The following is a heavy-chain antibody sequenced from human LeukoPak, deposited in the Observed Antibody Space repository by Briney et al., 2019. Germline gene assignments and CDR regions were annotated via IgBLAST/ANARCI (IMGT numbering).Heavy chain of an antibody. V-gene: IGHV3-9*01. CDR2: ISWNSGSI. J-gene: IGHJ6*02. CDR1: GFTFDDYA. CDR3: AKDRRSSYYYYGMDV. Sequence: GGSLRLSCAASGFTFDDYAMHRVRQAPGKGLEWVSGISWNSGSIGYADSVKGRFTISRDNAKNSLYLQMNSLRAEDTALYYCAKDRRSSYYYYGMDVWGQGTTVTVSS.